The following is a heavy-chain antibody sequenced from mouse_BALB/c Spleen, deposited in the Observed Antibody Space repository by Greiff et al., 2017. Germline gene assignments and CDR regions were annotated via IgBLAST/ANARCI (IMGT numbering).Heavy chain of an antibody. Sequence: VKLVESGPGLVAPSQSLSITCTVSGFSLTSYGVHWVRQPPGKGLEWLGVIWAGGSTNYNSALMSRLSISKDNSKSQVFLKMNSLQTDDTAMYYCARDPPTGTGFAYWGQGTLVTVSA. D-gene: IGHD4-1*02. J-gene: IGHJ3*01. CDR2: IWAGGST. CDR3: ARDPPTGTGFAY. CDR1: GFSLTSYG. V-gene: IGHV2-9*02.